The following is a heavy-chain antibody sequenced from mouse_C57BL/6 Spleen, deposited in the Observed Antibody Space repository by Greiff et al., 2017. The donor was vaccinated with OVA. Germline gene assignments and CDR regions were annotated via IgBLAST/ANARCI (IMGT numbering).Heavy chain of an antibody. D-gene: IGHD3-3*01. CDR1: GFTFSDYY. J-gene: IGHJ2*01. V-gene: IGHV5-16*01. CDR3: ARDGGLDY. CDR2: INYDGSST. Sequence: EVQVVESEGGLVQPGSSMKLSCTASGFTFSDYYMAWVRQVPEKGLEWVANINYDGSSTYYLDSLKSRFIISRDNAKNILYLQMSSLKSEDTATYYCARDGGLDYWGQGTTLTVSS.